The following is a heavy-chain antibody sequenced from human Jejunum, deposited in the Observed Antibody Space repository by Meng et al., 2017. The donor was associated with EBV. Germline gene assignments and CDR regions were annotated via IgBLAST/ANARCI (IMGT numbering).Heavy chain of an antibody. Sequence: QVQRQESGPGLVKPSETLSLTFTVSGGSVSTASYYWSWIRQSPGKGLEWIGYIYYSGNTNYNPSLKSRATITVDTSKNQFSLKLSSVTAADTAVYYCARVVDYYERSGYPDFWGQGTLVTVSS. V-gene: IGHV4-61*01. J-gene: IGHJ4*02. CDR1: GGSVSTASYY. D-gene: IGHD3-22*01. CDR2: IYYSGNT. CDR3: ARVVDYYERSGYPDF.